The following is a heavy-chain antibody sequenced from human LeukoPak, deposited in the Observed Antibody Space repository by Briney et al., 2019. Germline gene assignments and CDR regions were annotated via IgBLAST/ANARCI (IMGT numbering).Heavy chain of an antibody. CDR3: ARDHYGDYDS. V-gene: IGHV3-23*01. Sequence: GGSLRLSCAASGFTFSNYAMSWVRQAPGKGLEWVSAISGSASSTYHADSVKGRFTISRDNAKNSLYLQMNSLRAEDTAVYYCARDHYGDYDSWGQGTLVTVSS. CDR1: GFTFSNYA. CDR2: ISGSASST. D-gene: IGHD4-17*01. J-gene: IGHJ5*01.